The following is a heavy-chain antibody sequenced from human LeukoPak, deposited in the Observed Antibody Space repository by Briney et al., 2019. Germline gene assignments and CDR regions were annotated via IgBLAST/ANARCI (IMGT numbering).Heavy chain of an antibody. D-gene: IGHD5-24*01. CDR3: ARDLNYGRFDP. J-gene: IGHJ5*02. CDR1: GLTVINNY. CDR2: IYSGGST. V-gene: IGHV3-53*01. Sequence: GGSLRLSCAAPGLTVINNYMNWVRQAPGKGLEWVSVIYSGGSTYYVDSVKGRFTISRHNSKNTVYLQIGSIRAERAAVYYCARDLNYGRFDPWGQGTLVTVSS.